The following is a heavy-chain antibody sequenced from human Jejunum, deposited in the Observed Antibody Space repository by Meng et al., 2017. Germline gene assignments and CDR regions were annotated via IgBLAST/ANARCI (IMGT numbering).Heavy chain of an antibody. Sequence: QVHMQQCVCWLLRPSDTRPLPCAVYGAAFSGDKWTWIRQPPGKGLEWIGEINHSRNTTYNPSPKSRVTMSVDTSKNQFSLKVDSVSAADTAVYYCTRRLPYFDTGFYDFWGQGTLVTVSP. D-gene: IGHD3-9*01. V-gene: IGHV4-34*01. CDR1: GAAFSGDK. J-gene: IGHJ4*02. CDR3: TRRLPYFDTGFYDF. CDR2: INHSRNT.